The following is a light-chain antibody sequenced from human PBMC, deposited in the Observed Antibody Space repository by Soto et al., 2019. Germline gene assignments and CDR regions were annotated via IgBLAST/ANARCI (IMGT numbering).Light chain of an antibody. Sequence: IVLTQSPATLSVSPGERAALSCRAGQSVSNNLAWYQQKPVQAPRRLIYGASTRATRFPARFSGSGSGTDFTLTISSLQSEDFAAYYCQQYNNWPWTFGQGTKVDMK. CDR2: GAS. CDR1: QSVSNN. J-gene: IGKJ1*01. V-gene: IGKV3-15*01. CDR3: QQYNNWPWT.